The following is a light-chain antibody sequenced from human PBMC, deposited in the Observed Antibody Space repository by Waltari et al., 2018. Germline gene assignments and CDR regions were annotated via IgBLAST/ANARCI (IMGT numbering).Light chain of an antibody. CDR1: QRFLHPTERTY. Sequence: DIVMTQTPLSLSVYPGQPASISCKASQRFLHPTERTYLYRFLQRPGQPPPPLIYEGSTQFSRVPERFSGSEAGRDFTLKISRVEAEDFGVNYCMQSQETPITFGQGTRLEIK. V-gene: IGKV2D-29*01. CDR3: MQSQETPIT. J-gene: IGKJ5*01. CDR2: EGS.